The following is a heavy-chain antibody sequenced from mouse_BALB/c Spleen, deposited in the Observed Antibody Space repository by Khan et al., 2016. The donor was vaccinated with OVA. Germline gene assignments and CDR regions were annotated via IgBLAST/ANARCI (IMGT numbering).Heavy chain of an antibody. D-gene: IGHD2-10*01. Sequence: QIQLVQSGPELKKPGETVKISCKASGHTFTNFGMNWVKQAPGKGLKWMGWINTYTGEPTYADDFNGRFAFSLEASASTAYLQINNLTNEDTATYFCAIPPYFSYARDNWGQGTSVTVSS. V-gene: IGHV9-3-1*01. J-gene: IGHJ4*01. CDR1: GHTFTNFG. CDR2: INTYTGEP. CDR3: AIPPYFSYARDN.